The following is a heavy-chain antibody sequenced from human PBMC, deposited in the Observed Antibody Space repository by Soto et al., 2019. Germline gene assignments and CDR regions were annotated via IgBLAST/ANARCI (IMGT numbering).Heavy chain of an antibody. V-gene: IGHV3-13*05. D-gene: IGHD2-15*01. CDR1: GFTFSAYD. J-gene: IGHJ6*02. CDR3: ARAYSGRLPRRADYYFAMDV. Sequence: PGGSLRLSCAACGFTFSAYDMHWVRQTTGKGLEWVSAIGAADDPYYLGSVKGRFTISRENAKNSWYLQMNSLRAEDTAVYYCARAYSGRLPRRADYYFAMDVWGQGTTVTVSS. CDR2: IGAADDP.